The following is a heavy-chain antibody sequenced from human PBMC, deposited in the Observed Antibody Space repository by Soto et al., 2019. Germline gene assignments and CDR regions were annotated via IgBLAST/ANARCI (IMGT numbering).Heavy chain of an antibody. CDR1: GFTLSTYA. J-gene: IGHJ3*02. V-gene: IGHV3-23*01. CDR3: ANTLYPGGIAAFDI. D-gene: IGHD3-16*01. CDR2: ISVSGFGT. Sequence: EMQLLESGGDLVQPGGSLRLSCAASGFTLSTYAMSWVRQAPGKGLEWVSTISVSGFGTYYADFVKGRFTISRDNSKNTLYLQMNSLRAEDTAVYYCANTLYPGGIAAFDIWGQGTMVTVSS.